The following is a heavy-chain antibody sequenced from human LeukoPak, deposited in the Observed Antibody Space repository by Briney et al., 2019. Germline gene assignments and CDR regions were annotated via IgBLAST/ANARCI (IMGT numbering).Heavy chain of an antibody. D-gene: IGHD2-2*01. V-gene: IGHV1-24*01. CDR1: GYTLTELS. CDR3: AIYCSSTSCPDDY. J-gene: IGHJ4*02. Sequence: ASVKVSCKVSGYTLTELSMHWGRQAPGKGLEWMGGFDPEDGETIYAQKFQGRVTMTEDTSTDTAYMELSSLRSEDTAVYYCAIYCSSTSCPDDYWGQGTLVTVSS. CDR2: FDPEDGET.